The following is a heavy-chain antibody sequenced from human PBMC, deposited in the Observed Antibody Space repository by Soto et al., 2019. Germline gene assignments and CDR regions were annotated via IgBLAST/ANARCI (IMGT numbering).Heavy chain of an antibody. CDR3: TGDVASDY. D-gene: IGHD2-21*02. CDR2: ISRDGGTK. V-gene: IGHV3-30*03. CDR1: GFTVSTYG. J-gene: IGHJ4*02. Sequence: PGGSLRLSCAVSGFTVSTYGMHWVRQAPGKELEWVAVISRDGGTKYYADSVKGRFTISRDNSRNTLFLEMNSLRSDDMAVYYCTGDVASDYWGQGTLVTISS.